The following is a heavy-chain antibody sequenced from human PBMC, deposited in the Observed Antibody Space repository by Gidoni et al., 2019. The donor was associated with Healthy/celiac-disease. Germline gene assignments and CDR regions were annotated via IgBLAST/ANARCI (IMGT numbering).Heavy chain of an antibody. V-gene: IGHV4-59*08. CDR3: ARQRADTYCSSTSCYISDYYYGMDV. CDR2: IYYSGST. Sequence: QVQLQESGPGLVKPSETLSLTCTVSGGSISSYSWSWIRQPPGKGLEWIGYIYYSGSTNYNPSLKSRVTISVDTSKNQFSLKLSSVTAADTAVYYCARQRADTYCSSTSCYISDYYYGMDVWGQGTTVTVSS. D-gene: IGHD2-2*01. CDR1: GGSISSYS. J-gene: IGHJ6*02.